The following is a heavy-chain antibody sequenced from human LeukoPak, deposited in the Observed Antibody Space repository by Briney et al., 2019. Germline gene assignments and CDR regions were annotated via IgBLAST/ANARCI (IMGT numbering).Heavy chain of an antibody. Sequence: GASVNVTCKACGYTFTGYYMHWVRQAPGQGLEGMGWINPNSGGTNFAQKFQGRVTMTRDTSISTAYMELSRLRSDDTAVYYCARWSGSRHYYYYYYMDVWGKGTTVTVSS. CDR1: GYTFTGYY. J-gene: IGHJ6*03. V-gene: IGHV1-2*02. CDR2: INPNSGGT. CDR3: ARWSGSRHYYYYYYMDV. D-gene: IGHD3-10*01.